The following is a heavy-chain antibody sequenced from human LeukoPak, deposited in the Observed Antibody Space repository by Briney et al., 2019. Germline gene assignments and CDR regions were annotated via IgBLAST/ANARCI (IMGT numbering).Heavy chain of an antibody. V-gene: IGHV1-18*01. CDR2: ISAYNGNT. D-gene: IGHD6-19*01. Sequence: GDAVKVSCKASGYTFTSYGISWVRQAPGQGLEWMGWISAYNGNTNYAQKLQGRVTMTTDTSTSTAYMELRSLRSDDTAVYYCARRTHSSGWYGPDYWGQGTLVTVSS. CDR3: ARRTHSSGWYGPDY. J-gene: IGHJ4*02. CDR1: GYTFTSYG.